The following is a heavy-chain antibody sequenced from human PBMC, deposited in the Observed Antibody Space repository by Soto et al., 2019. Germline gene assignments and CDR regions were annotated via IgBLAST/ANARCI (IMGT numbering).Heavy chain of an antibody. CDR1: GYTFTNYG. D-gene: IGHD5-18*01. V-gene: IGHV1-46*03. CDR3: ARVYPSDTRYGYVGNNWFDP. J-gene: IGHJ5*02. CDR2: INPSGGST. Sequence: ASVKVSCKASGYTFTNYGISWVRQAPGQGLEWMGIINPSGGSTSYAQKFQGRVTMTRDTSTSTVYMELSSLRSEDTAVYYCARVYPSDTRYGYVGNNWFDPWGQGTLVTVSS.